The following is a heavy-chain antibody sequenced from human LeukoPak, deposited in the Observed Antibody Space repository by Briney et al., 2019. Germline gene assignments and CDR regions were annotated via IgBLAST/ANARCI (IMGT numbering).Heavy chain of an antibody. CDR1: GITFSDHY. Sequence: GGSLRLSCAASGITFSDHYMSWVRQAPGKGLEWLSYISSGGDSIYYADSVKGRFTISRDNAKNSVSLQMNSLRAEDTAVYYCASGSYGSGFYYFYYMDVWGKGTTVTVSS. CDR3: ASGSYGSGFYYFYYMDV. J-gene: IGHJ6*03. CDR2: ISSGGDSI. D-gene: IGHD3-10*01. V-gene: IGHV3-11*04.